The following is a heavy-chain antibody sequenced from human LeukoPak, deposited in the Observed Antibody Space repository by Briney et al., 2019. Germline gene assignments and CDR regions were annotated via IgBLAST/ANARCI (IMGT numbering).Heavy chain of an antibody. D-gene: IGHD3-16*02. Sequence: ASVKVSCKASGYTFTSYGMSWVRQAPGQGLEWMGWISAYNGNTSYAQKLQGRVTMTTDTSTSTAYMELRSLRSGDTAVYYCARADYDFWSGYYLGDYVWGSYRFRRGFDYWGQGTLVTVSS. CDR1: GYTFTSYG. J-gene: IGHJ4*02. CDR2: ISAYNGNT. V-gene: IGHV1-18*01. CDR3: ARADYDFWSGYYLGDYVWGSYRFRRGFDY.